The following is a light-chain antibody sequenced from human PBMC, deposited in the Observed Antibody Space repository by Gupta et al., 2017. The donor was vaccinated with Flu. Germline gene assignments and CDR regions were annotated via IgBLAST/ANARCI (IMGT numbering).Light chain of an antibody. Sequence: GARATIYGKSSQSVLYSSNNKNYLAWYQQKPGQPPKLLIYWASTRESGVPDRFSGSGSGTDFTLTISSLQAEDVAVYYCQQYYSTPPYSFGQGTKLEIK. CDR2: WAS. J-gene: IGKJ2*03. CDR1: QSVLYSSNNKNY. V-gene: IGKV4-1*01. CDR3: QQYYSTPPYS.